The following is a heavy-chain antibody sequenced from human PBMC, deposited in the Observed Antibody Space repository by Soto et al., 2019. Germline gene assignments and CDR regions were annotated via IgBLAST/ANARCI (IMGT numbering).Heavy chain of an antibody. CDR1: GGSISSGGYY. V-gene: IGHV4-31*03. CDR3: AKGPLDYYFDY. J-gene: IGHJ4*02. CDR2: IYYSGST. Sequence: SETLSLTCTVSGGSISSGGYYWSWIRQHPGKGLEWIGYIYYSGSTYYNPSLKSRVTISVDTSKNQFSLKLSSVTAEDTAVYYCAKGPLDYYFDYWGQGTLVTVSS. D-gene: IGHD1-1*01.